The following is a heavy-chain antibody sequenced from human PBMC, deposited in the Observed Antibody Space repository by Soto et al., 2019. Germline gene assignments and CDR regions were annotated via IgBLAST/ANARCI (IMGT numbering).Heavy chain of an antibody. Sequence: DVRLLETGGVLVQPGGSLRLSCAASGFTFSSYSMSWVRQAPGKGLEWVSTIGTSASTYYGDSVRGRFTISRDNSRNTLYLQMNSLRAEDTAVYYCADLSRYCTSSNCDWGQGTLVTVSS. J-gene: IGHJ4*02. D-gene: IGHD2-2*01. CDR3: ADLSRYCTSSNCD. CDR2: IGTSAST. V-gene: IGHV3-23*01. CDR1: GFTFSSYS.